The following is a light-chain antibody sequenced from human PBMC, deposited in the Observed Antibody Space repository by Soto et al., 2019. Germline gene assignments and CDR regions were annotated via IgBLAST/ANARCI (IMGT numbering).Light chain of an antibody. V-gene: IGLV4-69*01. Sequence: QPVLTQSPSASASLGASVKLTCTLSSGHSNYAIAWHQQQPEKGPRYLMMLNRDGSHSKGDGIPNRFSGSSSGAERYLTISSLQSEDEADYYCQTWGTGIVIFGGGTQLTVL. CDR1: SGHSNYA. J-gene: IGLJ2*01. CDR2: LNRDGSH. CDR3: QTWGTGIVI.